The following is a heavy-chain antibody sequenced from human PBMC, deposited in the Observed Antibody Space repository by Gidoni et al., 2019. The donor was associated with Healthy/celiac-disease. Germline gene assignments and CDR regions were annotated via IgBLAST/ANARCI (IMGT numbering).Heavy chain of an antibody. Sequence: EVQLLESGGGLVQPGGSLRLSCAASGFTFSSYAMSWVRQAPGKGLEWVSAISGSGGSTYYADSVKGRFTISRDNSKNTLYLQMNSLRAEDTAVYYCAKDAQYGGKRPIGALDIWGQGTMVTVSS. V-gene: IGHV3-23*01. CDR3: AKDAQYGGKRPIGALDI. CDR1: GFTFSSYA. J-gene: IGHJ3*02. CDR2: ISGSGGST. D-gene: IGHD2-15*01.